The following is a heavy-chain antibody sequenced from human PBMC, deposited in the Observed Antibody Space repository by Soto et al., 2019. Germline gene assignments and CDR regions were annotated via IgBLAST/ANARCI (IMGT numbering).Heavy chain of an antibody. J-gene: IGHJ4*02. CDR3: AKRRVVRGVIITYFDY. D-gene: IGHD3-10*01. Sequence: EVQLLESGGGLVQPGGSLRLSCAASGFTFSSYAMSWVRQAPGKGLEWVSAISGSGGSTYYADSVKGRFTISRDNSKNPLYLQMNSLRAEDTAVYYCAKRRVVRGVIITYFDYWGPGTLVTVSS. CDR1: GFTFSSYA. CDR2: ISGSGGST. V-gene: IGHV3-23*01.